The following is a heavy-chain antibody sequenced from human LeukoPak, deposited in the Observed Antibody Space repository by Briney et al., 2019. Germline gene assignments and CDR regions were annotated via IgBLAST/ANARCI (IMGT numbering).Heavy chain of an antibody. CDR3: ARDSIVRGNIGNDMDV. D-gene: IGHD2-8*01. CDR1: GFTFSDYY. J-gene: IGHJ6*03. V-gene: IGHV3-11*01. CDR2: ISHSGRTM. Sequence: GGSLRLSCAASGFTFSDYYMSWIRQAPGKGLEWVSYISHSGRTMYYADSVKGRFTISSDNAKTSLYLQMNSLRAGDTAVYYCARDSIVRGNIGNDMDVWGKGTTVTVSS.